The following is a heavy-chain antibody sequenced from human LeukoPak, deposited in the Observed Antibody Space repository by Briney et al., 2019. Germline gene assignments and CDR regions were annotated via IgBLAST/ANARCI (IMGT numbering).Heavy chain of an antibody. Sequence: ASVKVSCKASGYTFTGYYMHWVRQAPGQGLEWMGWINPNSGGTNYAQKLQGRVTMTTDTSTSTAYMELRSLRSDDTAVYYCARVRIAARRPDYWGQGTLVTVSS. CDR2: INPNSGGT. V-gene: IGHV1-2*02. J-gene: IGHJ4*02. CDR1: GYTFTGYY. D-gene: IGHD6-6*01. CDR3: ARVRIAARRPDY.